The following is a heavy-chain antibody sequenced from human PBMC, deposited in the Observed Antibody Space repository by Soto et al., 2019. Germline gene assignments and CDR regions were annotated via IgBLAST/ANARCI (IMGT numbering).Heavy chain of an antibody. D-gene: IGHD6-13*01. CDR3: ARSPRIGIAAPYYYYGMDV. CDR1: GFTFSSYD. Sequence: GGSLRLSCAASGFTFSSYDMHWVRQATGKGLEWVSAIGTAGDTYYPGSVKGRFTISRENAKNSLYLQMNSLRAEDTAVYYCARSPRIGIAAPYYYYGMDVWGQGTTVTVSS. J-gene: IGHJ6*02. CDR2: IGTAGDT. V-gene: IGHV3-13*01.